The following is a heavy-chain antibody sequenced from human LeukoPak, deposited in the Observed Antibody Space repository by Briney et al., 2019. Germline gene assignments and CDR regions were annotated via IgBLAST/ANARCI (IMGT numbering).Heavy chain of an antibody. CDR1: GGSFSGYY. V-gene: IGHV4-34*01. D-gene: IGHD3-22*01. CDR3: ARLIYDSSGYYFVGSGDTKSDY. J-gene: IGHJ4*02. Sequence: PSETLSLTCAVYGGSFSGYYWSWIRQPPGKGLEWVGEINHSGSTNYNPSLKSRVTISVDTSKNQFSLKLSSVTAADTAVYYCARLIYDSSGYYFVGSGDTKSDYWGQGTLVTVSS. CDR2: INHSGST.